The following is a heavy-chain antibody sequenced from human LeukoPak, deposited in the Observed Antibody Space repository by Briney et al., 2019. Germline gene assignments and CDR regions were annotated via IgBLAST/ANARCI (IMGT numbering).Heavy chain of an antibody. Sequence: SETLSLTCTVSGGSISSGSYYWSWIRQPAGKGLEWIGRIYTSGSTHYNPSLKSRVTISVDKSKNQFSLKLSSVTAADTAVYYCARVNRGYSYGYAFDYWGQGTLVTVSS. CDR3: ARVNRGYSYGYAFDY. D-gene: IGHD5-18*01. J-gene: IGHJ4*02. V-gene: IGHV4-61*02. CDR1: GGSISSGSYY. CDR2: IYTSGST.